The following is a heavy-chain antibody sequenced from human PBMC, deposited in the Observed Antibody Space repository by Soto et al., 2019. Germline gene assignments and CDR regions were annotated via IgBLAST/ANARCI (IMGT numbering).Heavy chain of an antibody. J-gene: IGHJ5*02. CDR3: ARDFGGYSYGYPFWFDP. D-gene: IGHD5-18*01. V-gene: IGHV1-8*01. Sequence: ASVKVSCKASGYTFTSYDINWVRQATGQGLEWMGWINAGSGNTEYAQKFRVRATMTTDTSTSTAYMELRSLRSDDTAVYYCARDFGGYSYGYPFWFDPWGQGTLVTVSS. CDR2: INAGSGNT. CDR1: GYTFTSYD.